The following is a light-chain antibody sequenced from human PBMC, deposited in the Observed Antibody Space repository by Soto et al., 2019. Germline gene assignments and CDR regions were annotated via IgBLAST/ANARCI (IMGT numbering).Light chain of an antibody. V-gene: IGKV3-11*01. J-gene: IGKJ1*01. CDR3: KQRQNWPWT. Sequence: IVLTQSPATLSLSPGERATLSRRASHSINNYLAWYQQKPGQAPRLLIYDTSNRATGIPARFSGSGSGTDFTLTISSLEPEDFAVYYCKQRQNWPWTFGQGTKVEIK. CDR2: DTS. CDR1: HSINNY.